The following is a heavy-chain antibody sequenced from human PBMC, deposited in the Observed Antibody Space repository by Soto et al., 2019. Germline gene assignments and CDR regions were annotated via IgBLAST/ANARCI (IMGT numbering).Heavy chain of an antibody. Sequence: QVQLVQSGAEVKRPGASVKVSCKFSGYNFIDYGMTWVRQAPGQGLEWMGWISGYNGATNYAQKIQDRVTLTTDTSNNTAYMGLRRLRKDDTAVYYCERDSKWLMFKGNLFDSWGQGTLVTVS. J-gene: IGHJ5*01. CDR2: ISGYNGAT. V-gene: IGHV1-18*04. CDR1: GYNFIDYG. CDR3: ERDSKWLMFKGNLFDS. D-gene: IGHD5-12*01.